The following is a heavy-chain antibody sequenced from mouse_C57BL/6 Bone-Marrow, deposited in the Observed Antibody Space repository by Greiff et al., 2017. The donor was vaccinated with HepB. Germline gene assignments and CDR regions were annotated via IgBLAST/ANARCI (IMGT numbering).Heavy chain of an antibody. Sequence: EVRLQQSGAELVRPGASVKLSCTASGFNIKDDYMHWVKQRPEQGLEWIGWIDPENGDTEYASKFQGKATITADTSSNTAYLQLSSLTSEDTAVYYCTTGYYYGSSLMDYWGQGTSVTVSS. J-gene: IGHJ4*01. D-gene: IGHD1-1*01. CDR1: GFNIKDDY. CDR2: IDPENGDT. V-gene: IGHV14-4*01. CDR3: TTGYYYGSSLMDY.